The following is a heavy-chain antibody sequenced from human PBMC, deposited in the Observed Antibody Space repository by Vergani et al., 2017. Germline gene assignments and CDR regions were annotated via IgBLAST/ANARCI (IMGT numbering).Heavy chain of an antibody. J-gene: IGHJ4*02. CDR2: INPSGGHT. CDR1: GYTFSNYY. Sequence: QVQVVQSGAEVKKSGASVKVSCKTSGYTFSNYYMPWVRQAPGQGLEWMGIINPSGGHTNYAQKFQGRDTMTRDTSTSTVYMELRSLRSEDTAIYYCARGDYGILTGYRYWVQGTLVTGSA. V-gene: IGHV1-46*03. CDR3: ARGDYGILTGYRY. D-gene: IGHD3-9*01.